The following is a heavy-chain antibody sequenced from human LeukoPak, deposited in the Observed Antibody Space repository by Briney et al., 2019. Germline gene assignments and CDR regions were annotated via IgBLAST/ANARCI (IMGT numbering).Heavy chain of an antibody. D-gene: IGHD6-25*01. V-gene: IGHV3-7*01. CDR3: ARIRGGGYRRFDY. CDR1: GFTFSSYW. CDR2: IKQDGSEK. J-gene: IGHJ4*02. Sequence: PGGSLRLSCAASGFTFSSYWMSWVRQAPGKGLEWVANIKQDGSEKYYVDSVKGRFTISKDNAENSLYLHMNSLRAEDTAVYYCARIRGGGYRRFDYWGQGTLVTVSS.